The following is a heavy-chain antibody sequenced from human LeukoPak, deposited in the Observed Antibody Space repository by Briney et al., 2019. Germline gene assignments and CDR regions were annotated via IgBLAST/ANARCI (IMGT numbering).Heavy chain of an antibody. V-gene: IGHV4-59*11. J-gene: IGHJ4*02. Sequence: SETLSLTCTVSGGSISSHYWSWLRQPPGKGLEWIGYPHYSGATTYNPSLKSRVSISVDTSTNHFSLTLSSVTAADTAVYCCATVRSCTAGSCTPFDKWGQGTLVTVSS. CDR1: GGSISSHY. D-gene: IGHD2-8*02. CDR3: ATVRSCTAGSCTPFDK. CDR2: PHYSGAT.